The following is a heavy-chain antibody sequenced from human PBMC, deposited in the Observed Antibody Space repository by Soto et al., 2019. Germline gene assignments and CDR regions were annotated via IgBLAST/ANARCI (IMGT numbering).Heavy chain of an antibody. Sequence: GGSLRLSCAASGFTFSSYAMSWVRQAPGKGLEWVSAISGSGGSTYYVDSVKGRFTISRDNSKNTLYLQMNSLRAEDTAVYYCAKEYTIFGAPLECFDYWGQGTLVTVSS. V-gene: IGHV3-23*01. CDR3: AKEYTIFGAPLECFDY. CDR1: GFTFSSYA. D-gene: IGHD3-3*01. J-gene: IGHJ4*02. CDR2: ISGSGGST.